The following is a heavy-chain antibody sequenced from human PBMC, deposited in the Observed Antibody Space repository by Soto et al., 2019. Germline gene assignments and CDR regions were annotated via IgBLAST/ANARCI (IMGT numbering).Heavy chain of an antibody. CDR2: ISAYNGNT. Sequence: ASVKVSCKASGYTFTSYGISWVRQAPGQGLEWMGWISAYNGNTNYAQKLQGRVTMTTDTSTSTAYMELRSLGSDDTAVYYCARDRVPAASLYYYYGMDVWGQGTTVTVSS. D-gene: IGHD2-2*01. J-gene: IGHJ6*02. CDR3: ARDRVPAASLYYYYGMDV. CDR1: GYTFTSYG. V-gene: IGHV1-18*04.